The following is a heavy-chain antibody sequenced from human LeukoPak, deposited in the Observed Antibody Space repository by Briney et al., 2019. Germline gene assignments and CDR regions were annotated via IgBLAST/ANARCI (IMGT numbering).Heavy chain of an antibody. V-gene: IGHV4-34*01. D-gene: IGHD6-13*01. J-gene: IGHJ5*02. CDR2: INHSGST. CDR1: GGSISGYY. CDR3: ARAYSSSWQVA. Sequence: SETLSLTCAVYGGSISGYYWSWIRQPPGKGLEWIGEINHSGSTNYNPSLKSRVTISVDTSKNQFSLKLSSVTAADTAVYYCARAYSSSWQVAWGQGTLVTVSS.